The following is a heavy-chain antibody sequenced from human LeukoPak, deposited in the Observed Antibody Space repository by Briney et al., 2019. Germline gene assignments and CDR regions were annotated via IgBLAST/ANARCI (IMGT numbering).Heavy chain of an antibody. J-gene: IGHJ4*02. CDR3: ASHSYCSSTSCYTNFGEFDY. CDR2: IYYSGST. D-gene: IGHD2-2*02. Sequence: PSETLSLTCTVPGGSISSGGYYWSWIRQHPGKGLEWIGYIYYSGSTYYNPSLKSRVTISVDTSKNQFSLKLSSVTAADTAVYYCASHSYCSSTSCYTNFGEFDYWGQGTLVTVSS. CDR1: GGSISSGGYY. V-gene: IGHV4-31*03.